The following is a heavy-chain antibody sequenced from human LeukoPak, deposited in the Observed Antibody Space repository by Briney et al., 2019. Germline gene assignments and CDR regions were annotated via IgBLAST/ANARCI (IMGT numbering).Heavy chain of an antibody. V-gene: IGHV3-23*01. CDR1: GFTFSSYA. D-gene: IGHD3-3*01. J-gene: IGHJ4*02. CDR3: ARQRGDYDLPQSFAY. CDR2: ISGSGGST. Sequence: GGSLRLSCAASGFTFSSYAMSWVRQAPGKGLEWVSAISGSGGSTYYADSVKGRFAISRDNSKNTLYLQMNSLRAEDTALYYCARQRGDYDLPQSFAYWGQGTLVTVSS.